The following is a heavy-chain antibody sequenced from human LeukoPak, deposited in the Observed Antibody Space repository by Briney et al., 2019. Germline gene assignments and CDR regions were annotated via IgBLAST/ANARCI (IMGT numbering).Heavy chain of an antibody. V-gene: IGHV3-11*01. D-gene: IGHD6-19*01. CDR2: ISSSGSTI. J-gene: IGHJ5*02. Sequence: LSLTCTVSGNSISSGDNYWSWIRQPAGKGLEWVSYISSSGSTIYYADSVKGRFTISRDNAKNSLYLQMNSLRAEDTAVYYCARVAVAGTKYNWFDPWGQGTLVTVSS. CDR1: GNSISSGDNY. CDR3: ARVAVAGTKYNWFDP.